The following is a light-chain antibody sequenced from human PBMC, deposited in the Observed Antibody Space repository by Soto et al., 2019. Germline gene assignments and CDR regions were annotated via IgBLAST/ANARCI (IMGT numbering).Light chain of an antibody. V-gene: IGLV2-14*01. CDR1: SSDVGGYNY. Sequence: LTQPASVSGSPGQSITIACTGTSSDVGGYNYVSWYQQHPGKAPKVMIYEVSNRPSGVSNRFSGSKSGNTASLTISGLQDEEEADYYCSSYRSMGPLVLGTGTNVTVL. J-gene: IGLJ1*01. CDR2: EVS. CDR3: SSYRSMGPLV.